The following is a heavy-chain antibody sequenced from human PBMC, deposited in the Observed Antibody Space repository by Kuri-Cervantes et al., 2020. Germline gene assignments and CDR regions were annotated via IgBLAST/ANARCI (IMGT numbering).Heavy chain of an antibody. V-gene: IGHV4-31*02. CDR3: ARGSGYDHFDY. J-gene: IGHJ4*02. CDR2: IYYSGST. D-gene: IGHD5-12*01. Sequence: LRLSCTVSGGSISSGGYYWSWIRQHPGKGLEWIGYIYYSGSTYYNPSLKSRVTISVDTSKNQFSLKLSSVTAADTAVYYCARGSGYDHFDYWGQGTLVTVSS. CDR1: GGSISSGGYY.